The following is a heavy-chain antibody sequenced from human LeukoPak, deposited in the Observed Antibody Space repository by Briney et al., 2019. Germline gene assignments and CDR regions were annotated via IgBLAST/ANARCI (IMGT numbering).Heavy chain of an antibody. V-gene: IGHV1-69*04. J-gene: IGHJ4*02. CDR2: IIPILGIA. D-gene: IGHD3-22*01. CDR3: ASGYYDSSGYYYITDY. Sequence: SVKVSCKASGGTVSSYAISWVRQAPGQGLEWMGRIIPILGIANYAQKFQGRVTITADKSTSTAYMELSSLRSEDTAVYYCASGYYDSSGYYYITDYWGQGTLVTVSS. CDR1: GGTVSSYA.